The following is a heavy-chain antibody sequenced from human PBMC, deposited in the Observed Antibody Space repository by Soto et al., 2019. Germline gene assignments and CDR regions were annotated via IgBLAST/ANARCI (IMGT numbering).Heavy chain of an antibody. CDR1: GYSCISSW. V-gene: IGHV5-51*01. CDR2: IYPGDSDT. CDR3: ASAHDFWSGYQAPLYYYYGMDV. Sequence: GKSLKISCQASGYSCISSWIGWVRQMPGKGLEWMGIIYPGDSDTRYSPSFQGQVTISADKSTSTAYLQWSSLKASDTATYYCASAHDFWSGYQAPLYYYYGMDVWGQGTTVTVSS. D-gene: IGHD3-3*01. J-gene: IGHJ6*02.